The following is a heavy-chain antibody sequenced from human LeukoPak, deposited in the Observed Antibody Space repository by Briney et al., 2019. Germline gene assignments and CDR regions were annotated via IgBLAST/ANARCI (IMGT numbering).Heavy chain of an antibody. CDR1: GFTFSSYA. D-gene: IGHD3-22*01. CDR2: ISGSGGST. J-gene: IGHJ4*02. V-gene: IGHV3-23*01. Sequence: GGSLRLSCAASGFTFSSYAMSWVRQAPGKGLEWVSAISGSGGSTYYADSVKGRFTISRDNSKNTLYLQMNSLRADDTAVYYCAKDLENYYDSSGYQSPPDYWGQGTLVTVSS. CDR3: AKDLENYYDSSGYQSPPDY.